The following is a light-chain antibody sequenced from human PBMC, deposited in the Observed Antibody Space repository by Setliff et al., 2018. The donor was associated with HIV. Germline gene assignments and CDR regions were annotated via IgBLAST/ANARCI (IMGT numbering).Light chain of an antibody. J-gene: IGLJ1*01. CDR3: SSYTSSSTYV. Sequence: QSALTQPPSVSGAPGQTVTISCTGTSSNIGAGFDVNWYQQFPGTAPKLMIYDVSKRPSGVSNRFSGSKSGNTASLTISGLQAEDEADYYCSSYTSSSTYVFGTGTKVTVL. CDR2: DVS. CDR1: SSNIGAGFD. V-gene: IGLV1-40*01.